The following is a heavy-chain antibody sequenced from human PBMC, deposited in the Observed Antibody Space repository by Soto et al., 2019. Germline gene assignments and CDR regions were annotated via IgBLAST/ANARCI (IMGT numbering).Heavy chain of an antibody. Sequence: GGSLRLSCAASGFTFSSYAMSWVRQAPGTVLEWVSAISGSGSSTYYADSVKGRFTISRDNSKNTLYLQMNSLRAEDTAVYYCAKDRAPYDYVWGSYRLRGDAFDIWGQGTMVTVSS. CDR1: GFTFSSYA. D-gene: IGHD3-16*02. V-gene: IGHV3-23*01. J-gene: IGHJ3*02. CDR2: ISGSGSST. CDR3: AKDRAPYDYVWGSYRLRGDAFDI.